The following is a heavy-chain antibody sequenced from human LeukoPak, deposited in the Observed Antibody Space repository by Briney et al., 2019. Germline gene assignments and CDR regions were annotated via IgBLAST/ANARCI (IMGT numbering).Heavy chain of an antibody. V-gene: IGHV3-23*01. J-gene: IGHJ6*03. Sequence: GGPLSLSCAVSGFPFSDFAMSWVRQAPGKGLEWVSTISGGGDNTYFADSVKGRFTISRDNSKNTLFLQMISLRAEDTAVYYCAKFEGALLGNYYMDVWGKGTTVTVSS. CDR3: AKFEGALLGNYYMDV. CDR1: GFPFSDFA. CDR2: ISGGGDNT.